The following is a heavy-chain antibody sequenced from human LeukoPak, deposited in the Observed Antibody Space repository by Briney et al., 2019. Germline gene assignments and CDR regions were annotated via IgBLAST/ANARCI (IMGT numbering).Heavy chain of an antibody. CDR1: GGSISSYY. J-gene: IGHJ3*02. D-gene: IGHD3-3*01. CDR2: IYTSVST. Sequence: SETLSLTSTVPGGSISSYYWSWSRQPAGKGLGWIGRIYTSVSTNYNPSLKSRVSMSVDTSKNQFSLQLSSVTAADTAVYYCARDYPEILTTLDAFDIWGQGTMVTVSS. V-gene: IGHV4-4*07. CDR3: ARDYPEILTTLDAFDI.